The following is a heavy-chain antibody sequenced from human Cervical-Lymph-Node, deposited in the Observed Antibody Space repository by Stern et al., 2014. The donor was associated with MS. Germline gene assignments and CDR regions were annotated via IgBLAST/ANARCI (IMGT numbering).Heavy chain of an antibody. Sequence: EVQLVESGAEVKKPGESLWISCEVSGYKFTNNWIGWVRQMPGKGLEWMGIIYPGDSETRYIPSFPGQVTILVDKSNTTAYLQWSSLKASDTALYYCARRGHGYMGIDYWGQGTPVTVSS. CDR2: IYPGDSET. CDR3: ARRGHGYMGIDY. CDR1: GYKFTNNW. J-gene: IGHJ4*02. V-gene: IGHV5-51*03. D-gene: IGHD5-24*01.